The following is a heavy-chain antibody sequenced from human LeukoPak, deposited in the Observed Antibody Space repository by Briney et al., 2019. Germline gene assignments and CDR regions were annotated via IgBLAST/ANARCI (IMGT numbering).Heavy chain of an antibody. CDR2: INPDGSTT. V-gene: IGHV3-74*01. CDR3: AKDLHYGSADY. Sequence: PGGSLRLSCAASGFTFSNYWMHWVRQDPGKGLVWVSFINPDGSTTNYADSVKGRFTISRDNAKNALYLKMNSLRAEDTAVYYCAKDLHYGSADYWGQGTLVTVSS. D-gene: IGHD3-10*01. J-gene: IGHJ4*02. CDR1: GFTFSNYW.